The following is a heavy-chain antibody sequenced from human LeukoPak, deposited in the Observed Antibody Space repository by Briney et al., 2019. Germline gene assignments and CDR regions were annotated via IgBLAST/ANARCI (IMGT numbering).Heavy chain of an antibody. CDR1: GYTFTSYG. CDR2: IDPSGGRT. D-gene: IGHD3-10*01. J-gene: IGHJ3*02. Sequence: GASVNVSCKASGYTFTSYGISWVRQAPGQGLKWMGTIDPSGGRTAYAQKFQGRVTVTRDTSTSTVYMELSSLRSEDTAVYYCARPAPTGVDAFDTWGQGTLVTVSS. V-gene: IGHV1-46*01. CDR3: ARPAPTGVDAFDT.